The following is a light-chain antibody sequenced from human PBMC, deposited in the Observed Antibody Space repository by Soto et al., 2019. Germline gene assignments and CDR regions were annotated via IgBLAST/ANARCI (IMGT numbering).Light chain of an antibody. J-gene: IGKJ5*01. Sequence: EIVVTQSPATLSVSPGERATLSCRASQSVGTYLGWFQQKPGQAPRLLIYGASTRATGIPARFSGSGSGTEFTLTISSLQSEDFAVYYCQQYNNWPPITFGQGTRLEIK. CDR1: QSVGTY. CDR2: GAS. CDR3: QQYNNWPPIT. V-gene: IGKV3-15*01.